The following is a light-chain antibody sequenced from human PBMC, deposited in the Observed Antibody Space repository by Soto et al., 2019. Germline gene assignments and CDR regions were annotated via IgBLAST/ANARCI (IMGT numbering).Light chain of an antibody. CDR3: AAWDDSLDGVV. Sequence: QSVLTQPPSVSETPRQRVTISCSGSTSNIGNNAVSWYQQFPGKAPTLIIYFDDLLPSGVSDRFSGSKSGTSASLAISGLQSEDEADYHCAAWDDSLDGVVFGGGTKLTVL. CDR2: FDD. V-gene: IGLV1-36*01. CDR1: TSNIGNNA. J-gene: IGLJ2*01.